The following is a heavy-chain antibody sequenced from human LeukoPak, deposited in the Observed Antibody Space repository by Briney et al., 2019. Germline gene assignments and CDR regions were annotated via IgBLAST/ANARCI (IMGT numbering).Heavy chain of an antibody. J-gene: IGHJ4*02. CDR2: IYSGGST. D-gene: IGHD3-22*01. V-gene: IGHV3-66*01. Sequence: GGSLRLSCAASGFTVSSNYMSWVRQAPGKGLEWVSVIYSGGSTYYADSVKGRFTISRDNSKNTLYLQMNSLRAEDTAVYYCARVRAYYYDSSGYFHYWGQGTLVTVSS. CDR1: GFTVSSNY. CDR3: ARVRAYYYDSSGYFHY.